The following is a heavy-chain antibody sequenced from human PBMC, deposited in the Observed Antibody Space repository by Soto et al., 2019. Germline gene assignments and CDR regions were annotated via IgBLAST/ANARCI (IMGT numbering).Heavy chain of an antibody. Sequence: GESLKISCKGSGYSFTSYWISWVRQMPGKGLEWMGRIDPSDSYTNYSPSFQGHVTISADKSISTAYLQWSSLKASDTAMYYCASPHSKEYYYGMDVWGKGTTVTVSS. CDR3: ASPHSKEYYYGMDV. CDR2: IDPSDSYT. V-gene: IGHV5-10-1*01. J-gene: IGHJ6*04. CDR1: GYSFTSYW.